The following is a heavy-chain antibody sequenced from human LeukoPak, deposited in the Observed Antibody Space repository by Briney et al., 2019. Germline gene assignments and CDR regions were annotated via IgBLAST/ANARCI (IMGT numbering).Heavy chain of an antibody. D-gene: IGHD3-3*01. CDR3: AKMEGQRLYDYCMDV. V-gene: IGHV3-23*01. Sequence: GGSLRLSCAASGFAFSNVAMSWVRQAPGKGLEWVSAMIGSGYYTYYVESVKGRFTISSDNSKTTLYLHMNSLRADDTAVYYCAKMEGQRLYDYCMDVWGRGTTVTVSS. CDR1: GFAFSNVA. J-gene: IGHJ6*03. CDR2: MIGSGYYT.